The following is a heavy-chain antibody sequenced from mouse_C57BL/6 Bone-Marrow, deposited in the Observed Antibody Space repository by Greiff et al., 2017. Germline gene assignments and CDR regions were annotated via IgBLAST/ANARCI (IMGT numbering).Heavy chain of an antibody. CDR3: ARDTDYYGSSYWYFDV. CDR1: GFTFSSYA. D-gene: IGHD1-1*01. V-gene: IGHV5-4*01. CDR2: ISDGGSYT. Sequence: EVQVVESGGGLVKPGGSLKLSCAASGFTFSSYAMSWVRQTPEKRLEWVATISDGGSYTYYPDNVKGRFTISRDNAKNNLYLQMSHLQSEDTAMYYCARDTDYYGSSYWYFDVWGTGTTVTVSS. J-gene: IGHJ1*03.